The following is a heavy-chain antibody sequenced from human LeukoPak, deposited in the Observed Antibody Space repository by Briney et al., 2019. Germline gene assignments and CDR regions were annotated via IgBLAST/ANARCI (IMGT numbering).Heavy chain of an antibody. D-gene: IGHD6-19*01. CDR1: GFTFSSYS. J-gene: IGHJ3*02. CDR3: ARARDSSGWYTDGFDI. CDR2: ISSSSSYI. Sequence: RAGGSLRLSCAASGFTFSSYSMNWVRQAPGKGLEWVSSISSSSSYIYYADSVKGRFTISRDNAKNSLYLQMNSLRAEDTAVYYCARARDSSGWYTDGFDIWGQGTMVTVSS. V-gene: IGHV3-21*01.